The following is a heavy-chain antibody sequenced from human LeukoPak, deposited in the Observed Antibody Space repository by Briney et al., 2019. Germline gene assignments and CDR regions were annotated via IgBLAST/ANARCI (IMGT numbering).Heavy chain of an antibody. CDR2: INPNSGGT. V-gene: IGHV1-2*02. CDR1: GYTFNGYY. Sequence: GASVKVSYKASGYTFNGYYIHWVRQAPGQGLEWMGWINPNSGGTNYAQKFQGRVTMTRDTSISTAYMELSRLRSDDTAVYYCARDRIVLMVYATLKPFDYWGQGTLVTVSS. J-gene: IGHJ4*02. CDR3: ARDRIVLMVYATLKPFDY. D-gene: IGHD2-8*01.